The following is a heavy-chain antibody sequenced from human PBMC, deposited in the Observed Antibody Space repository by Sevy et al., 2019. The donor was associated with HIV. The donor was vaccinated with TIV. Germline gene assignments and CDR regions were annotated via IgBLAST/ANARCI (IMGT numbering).Heavy chain of an antibody. J-gene: IGHJ5*02. V-gene: IGHV3-21*01. CDR1: GFTFSSYS. Sequence: GGSLRLSCAASGFTFSSYSMNWVRQAPGKGLEWVSSISSSSSYIYYADSVKGRFTISRDNAKNSLYLQMNSLRAEDTAVYYCARDSENVDARWFDPWGQGTLVTVSS. CDR3: ARDSENVDARWFDP. D-gene: IGHD1-1*01. CDR2: ISSSSSYI.